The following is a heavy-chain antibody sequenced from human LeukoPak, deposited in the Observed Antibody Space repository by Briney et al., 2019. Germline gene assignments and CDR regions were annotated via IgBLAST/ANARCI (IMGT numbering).Heavy chain of an antibody. D-gene: IGHD2-15*01. CDR2: IIPILGIA. V-gene: IGHV1-69*04. Sequence: ASVKVSCKASGGTFSSYAISWVRRAPGQGLEWMGRIIPILGIANYAQKFRGRVTITADKSTSTAYMELSSLRSEDTAVYYCARDIRGGATEDVWGQGTTVTVSS. J-gene: IGHJ6*02. CDR3: ARDIRGGATEDV. CDR1: GGTFSSYA.